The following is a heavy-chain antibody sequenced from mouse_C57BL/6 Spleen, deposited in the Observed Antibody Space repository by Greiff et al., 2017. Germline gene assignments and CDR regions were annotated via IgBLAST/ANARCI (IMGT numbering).Heavy chain of an antibody. J-gene: IGHJ2*01. D-gene: IGHD2-3*01. CDR1: GFPFSSYA. Sequence: EVQGVESGGGLVKPGGSLKLSCAASGFPFSSYAMSWVRQTPEKRLEWVATISDGGSYTYYPDNVKGRFTISRDNAKNNLYLQMSHLKSEDTAMYYCARETHDGYHDYWGQGTTLTVSS. V-gene: IGHV5-4*01. CDR3: ARETHDGYHDY. CDR2: ISDGGSYT.